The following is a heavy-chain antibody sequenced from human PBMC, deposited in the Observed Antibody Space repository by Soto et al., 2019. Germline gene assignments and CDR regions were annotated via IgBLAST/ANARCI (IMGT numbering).Heavy chain of an antibody. Sequence: GGSLRLSCAASGFTFSSYAMHWVRQAPGKGLEWVAVISYDGSNKYYADSVKGRFTISRDNSKNTLYLQMNSLRAEDTAVYFCAKEHSSGYYYLDHWGQGTLVTVSS. V-gene: IGHV3-30-3*01. CDR2: ISYDGSNK. D-gene: IGHD3-22*01. J-gene: IGHJ4*02. CDR3: AKEHSSGYYYLDH. CDR1: GFTFSSYA.